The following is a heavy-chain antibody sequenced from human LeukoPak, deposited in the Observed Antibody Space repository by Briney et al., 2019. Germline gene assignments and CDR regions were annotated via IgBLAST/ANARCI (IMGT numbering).Heavy chain of an antibody. D-gene: IGHD3-10*01. V-gene: IGHV1-2*02. J-gene: IGHJ6*02. CDR2: INPNSGGT. CDR1: GYTFTGYY. CDR3: ARVRGVIITNYYYGMDV. Sequence: GASVKVSCKASGYTFTGYYMYWVRQAPGQGLEWMGWINPNSGGTNYAQKFQGRVAMTRDTSISTAYMELSRLRSDDTAVYYCARVRGVIITNYYYGMDVWGQGTTVTVSS.